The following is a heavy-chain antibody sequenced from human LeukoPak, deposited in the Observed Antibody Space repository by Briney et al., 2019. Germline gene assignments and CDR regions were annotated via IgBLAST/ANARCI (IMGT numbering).Heavy chain of an antibody. D-gene: IGHD3-3*01. Sequence: GGSLRLPCAASGFDFSSNWMHWVRHAPGQGLVWVSRIKGDGISTNYADSVKGRFTISRDIAKNTLYLHMNSLRAEDTGVYYCAKDHYWSIDYWGRGTLVTVSS. CDR1: GFDFSSNW. CDR2: IKGDGIST. J-gene: IGHJ4*02. V-gene: IGHV3-74*01. CDR3: AKDHYWSIDY.